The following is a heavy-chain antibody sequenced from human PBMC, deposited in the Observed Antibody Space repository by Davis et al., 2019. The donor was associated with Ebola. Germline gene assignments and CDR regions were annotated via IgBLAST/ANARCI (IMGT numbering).Heavy chain of an antibody. Sequence: GESLKISCKGSGYSFTSYWIGWVRQMPGKGLEWMGLIYPADSDTRYSPSFQGQVTISVDKSIRTAYLHWNSLKASDTATYYCARQGTTSWDSWGQGTLVTVSS. CDR2: IYPADSDT. D-gene: IGHD2-2*01. CDR3: ARQGTTSWDS. CDR1: GYSFTSYW. V-gene: IGHV5-51*01. J-gene: IGHJ4*02.